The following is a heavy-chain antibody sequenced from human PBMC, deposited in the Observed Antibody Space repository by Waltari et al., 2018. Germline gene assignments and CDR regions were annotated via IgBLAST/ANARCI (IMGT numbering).Heavy chain of an antibody. CDR1: GGSISSSSYY. D-gene: IGHD6-13*01. CDR2: IYYSGST. CDR3: ARAMRRSAPYYSSRNYYMDV. V-gene: IGHV4-39*07. J-gene: IGHJ6*03. Sequence: QLQLQESGPGLVKPSETLSLTCTVSGGSISSSSYYWGWIRQPPGKGLEWIGSIYYSGSTYYNPSLKSRVTISVDTSKNQFSLKLSSVTAADTAVYYCARAMRRSAPYYSSRNYYMDVWGKGTTVTVSS.